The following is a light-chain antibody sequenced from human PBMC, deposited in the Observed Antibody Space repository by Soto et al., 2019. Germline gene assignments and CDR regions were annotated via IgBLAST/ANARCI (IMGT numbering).Light chain of an antibody. CDR3: QQHSHWPPWT. J-gene: IGKJ1*01. CDR1: ENVRTF. CDR2: GAS. Sequence: PGERATLSCRASENVRTFVDWYQQKPGQAPRLLIFGASNRATGIRARFSGSGSGTDFTLTISNLEPEDFAVYYCQQHSHWPPWTFGQGTRVEIQ. V-gene: IGKV3-11*01.